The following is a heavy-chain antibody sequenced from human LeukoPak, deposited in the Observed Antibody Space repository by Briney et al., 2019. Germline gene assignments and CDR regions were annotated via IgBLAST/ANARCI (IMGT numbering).Heavy chain of an antibody. Sequence: GGSLRLSCAASGFTFTTYWMSWVRQAPGKGLEWVASIRQDESEKYYVDSVKGRFTVSRDNTKKSLYLQMSSLRAEDTAVYYCARSLGCSSSSCYMDYWGQGTLVTVSS. V-gene: IGHV3-7*01. CDR3: ARSLGCSSSSCYMDY. D-gene: IGHD2-2*02. CDR1: GFTFTTYW. CDR2: IRQDESEK. J-gene: IGHJ4*02.